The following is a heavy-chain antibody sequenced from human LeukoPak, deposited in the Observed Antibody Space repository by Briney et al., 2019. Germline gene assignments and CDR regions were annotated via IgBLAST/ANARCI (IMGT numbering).Heavy chain of an antibody. Sequence: SETLSLPCTVSGVSISRSNSYWGWIRQPPGKGLEWIGSIYYSGNTYYNASLKSQVSISIDPSKNQFSLKLTSVTAADTAVYYCARRRVGGARRPNWFDPWGQGTLVTVSS. V-gene: IGHV4-39*01. D-gene: IGHD1-26*01. J-gene: IGHJ5*02. CDR1: GVSISRSNSY. CDR3: ARRRVGGARRPNWFDP. CDR2: IYYSGNT.